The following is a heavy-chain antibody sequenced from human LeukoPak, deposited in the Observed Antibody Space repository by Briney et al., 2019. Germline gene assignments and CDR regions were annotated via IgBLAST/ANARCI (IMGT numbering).Heavy chain of an antibody. J-gene: IGHJ4*02. Sequence: SVNVSCKASGGTFSSYAISWVRQAPGQGLEWMGRIIPILGIANYAQKFQGRVTITAVKSTSTAYMELSSLRSEDTAVYYCARGYSSGWYGYWGQGTLVTVSS. CDR3: ARGYSSGWYGY. V-gene: IGHV1-69*04. CDR2: IIPILGIA. CDR1: GGTFSSYA. D-gene: IGHD6-19*01.